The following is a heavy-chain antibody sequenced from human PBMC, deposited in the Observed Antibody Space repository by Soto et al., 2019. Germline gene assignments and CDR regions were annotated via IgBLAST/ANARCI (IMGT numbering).Heavy chain of an antibody. J-gene: IGHJ5*02. D-gene: IGHD2-21*02. V-gene: IGHV3-21*01. CDR1: GFTFSIYS. Sequence: XESLRLSCTASGFTFSIYSMNWVRQAPGKGLEWVSSISSSSSYIYYADSVKGRFTISRDNAKNSLYLQMNSLRATDTAVYYCTREYAVTAPNWFDPWGQGTLVTVSS. CDR3: TREYAVTAPNWFDP. CDR2: ISSSSSYI.